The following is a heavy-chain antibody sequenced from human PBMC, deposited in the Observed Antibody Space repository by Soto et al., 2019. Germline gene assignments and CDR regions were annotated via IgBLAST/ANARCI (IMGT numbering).Heavy chain of an antibody. D-gene: IGHD1-26*01. CDR3: ARRQSGSYLVY. J-gene: IGHJ4*02. Sequence: EVQLVESGGGLIQPGGSLRLSCAASGFTVSSSYMNWVRQAPGKGLEWVSVLYRAGSTYYADSVKGRFTISRDNSKNTLYLQLNSVRTEDTAMYYCARRQSGSYLVYWGQGTLVTVSS. CDR1: GFTVSSSY. CDR2: LYRAGST. V-gene: IGHV3-53*01.